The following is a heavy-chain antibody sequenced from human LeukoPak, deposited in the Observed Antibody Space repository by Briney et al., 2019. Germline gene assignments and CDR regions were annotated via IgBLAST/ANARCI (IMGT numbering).Heavy chain of an antibody. CDR3: ARDGVGGNDY. D-gene: IGHD3-16*01. Sequence: GGSLRLSCADSGSNFEDYGMSWVRQAPGKGLEWVSGINWNGGDTDYADSVKGRFTISRDNAKNSLYLQMNSLRAEDTAVYYCARDGVGGNDYWGQGTLVTVSS. CDR1: GSNFEDYG. CDR2: INWNGGDT. J-gene: IGHJ4*02. V-gene: IGHV3-20*04.